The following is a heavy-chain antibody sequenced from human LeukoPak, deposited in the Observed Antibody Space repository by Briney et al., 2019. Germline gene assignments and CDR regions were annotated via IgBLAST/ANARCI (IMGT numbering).Heavy chain of an antibody. J-gene: IGHJ4*02. D-gene: IGHD3-22*01. CDR1: GGSISSGGYY. Sequence: SETLSLTCTVSGGSISSGGYYWSWIRQHPGKGLEWIGYIYYSGSTCYNPSLKSRVTISVDTSKNQFSLKLSSVTAADTAVYYCASKYYYDSSGYSTPYYFDYWGQGTLVTVSS. CDR3: ASKYYYDSSGYSTPYYFDY. V-gene: IGHV4-31*03. CDR2: IYYSGST.